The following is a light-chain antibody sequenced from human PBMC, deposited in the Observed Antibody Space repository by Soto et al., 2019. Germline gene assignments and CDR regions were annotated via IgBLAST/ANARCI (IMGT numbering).Light chain of an antibody. CDR2: GAS. CDR3: QQVYGHPPA. Sequence: DIQLTQSPSFLSASVGARVTITCRASQGIRHYLAWYQQKPGKAPSFRMYGASTLQSGVPSRFSGSGSGTEFTLTISSLQPEDVATYFCQQVYGHPPAFGPGTRLDIK. V-gene: IGKV1-9*01. J-gene: IGKJ5*01. CDR1: QGIRHY.